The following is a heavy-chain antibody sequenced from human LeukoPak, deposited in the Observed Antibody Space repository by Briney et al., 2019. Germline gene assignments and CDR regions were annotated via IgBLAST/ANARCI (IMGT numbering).Heavy chain of an antibody. D-gene: IGHD3-22*01. Sequence: SETLSLTCTVSGGSISSYYWSWIRQPPGKGLEWIGYICYSGSTNYNPSLKSRVTISVDTSKNQFSLKLSSATAADTAVYYCASGSYDSSGRPLWGQGTLVTVSS. CDR1: GGSISSYY. J-gene: IGHJ4*02. CDR2: ICYSGST. CDR3: ASGSYDSSGRPL. V-gene: IGHV4-59*01.